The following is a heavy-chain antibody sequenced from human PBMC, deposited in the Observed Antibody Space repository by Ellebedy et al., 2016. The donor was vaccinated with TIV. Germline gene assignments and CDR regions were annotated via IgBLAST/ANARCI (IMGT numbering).Heavy chain of an antibody. CDR2: IFHDGLT. D-gene: IGHD5-18*01. CDR3: ARVEWVQLGLEY. Sequence: MPGGSLRLSCAVSGGSVSSNNWWSWVRQPPGKGLEWIGDIFHDGLTVQNPSLKSRVTISVDKTKNQLSLNLRAVTAADTAVYYCARVEWVQLGLEYWGQGILVTVSS. V-gene: IGHV4-4*02. J-gene: IGHJ4*02. CDR1: GGSVSSNNW.